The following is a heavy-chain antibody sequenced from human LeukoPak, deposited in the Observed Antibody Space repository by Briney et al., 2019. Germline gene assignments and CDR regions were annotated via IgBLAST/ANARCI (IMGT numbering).Heavy chain of an antibody. CDR3: ASGEYSSSSLDAFDI. V-gene: IGHV1-18*01. CDR2: ISVYNGNT. Sequence: ASVKVSCKASGYTFASYGISWVRQAPGQGLEWMGWISVYNGNTNYAQKLQGRVTMTTDTSTSTAYMELRSLRSDDTAVYYCASGEYSSSSLDAFDIWGQGTMVTVSS. CDR1: GYTFASYG. D-gene: IGHD6-6*01. J-gene: IGHJ3*02.